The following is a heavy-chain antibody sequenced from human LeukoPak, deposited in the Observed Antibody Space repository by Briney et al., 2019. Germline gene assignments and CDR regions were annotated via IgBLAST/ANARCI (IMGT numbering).Heavy chain of an antibody. CDR2: ISWNRGSI. CDR1: GFTFDDYA. D-gene: IGHD6-19*01. V-gene: IGHV3-9*01. J-gene: IGHJ4*02. CDR3: ARDEDAGYSSGWLEDY. Sequence: PGGSLRLSCAASGFTFDDYAMHWVRQAPGKGLEGGSGISWNRGSIVYADSVKGRFTISRDNAKNSLYLQMNSLRAEDTALYYCARDEDAGYSSGWLEDYWGQGTLVTVSS.